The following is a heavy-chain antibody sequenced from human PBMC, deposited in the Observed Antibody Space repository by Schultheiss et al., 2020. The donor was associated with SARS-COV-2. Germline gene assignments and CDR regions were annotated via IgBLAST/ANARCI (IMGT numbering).Heavy chain of an antibody. V-gene: IGHV4-39*01. J-gene: IGHJ4*02. CDR1: GGSISSSNYY. D-gene: IGHD3-10*01. Sequence: SETLSLTCTVSGGSISSSNYYWGWIRQPPGKGLEWIGSIYYSGSTYHNPSLKSRVTISVDTSKNQFSLKLSSVTAADTAVYYCLKVGKFGELLPYWGQGTLVTVSS. CDR2: IYYSGST. CDR3: LKVGKFGELLPY.